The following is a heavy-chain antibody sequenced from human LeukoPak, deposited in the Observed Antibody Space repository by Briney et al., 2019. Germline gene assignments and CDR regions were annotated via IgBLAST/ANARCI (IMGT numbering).Heavy chain of an antibody. Sequence: SETLSLTCAVYGGSFSLYYWTWIRQSPGKGLEWIGEINHSVNTNYNPSLKSRVTISVDTSTNQFSLKLSSVTAAATAVYYCARVYYSNSYDYWYFDLWGRGTLVTVSS. CDR1: GGSFSLYY. CDR2: INHSVNT. J-gene: IGHJ2*01. V-gene: IGHV4-34*01. CDR3: ARVYYSNSYDYWYFDL. D-gene: IGHD6-13*01.